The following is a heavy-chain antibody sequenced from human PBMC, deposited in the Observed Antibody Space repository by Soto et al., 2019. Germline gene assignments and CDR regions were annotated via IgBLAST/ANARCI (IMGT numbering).Heavy chain of an antibody. V-gene: IGHV1-18*01. CDR3: ARDPLTVTKEGHFDY. D-gene: IGHD4-17*01. CDR2: ISAYNGNT. J-gene: IGHJ4*02. Sequence: QVQLVQSGAEVKKPGASVKVSCKASGYTFTSYGISWVRPAPGQGIEWMGWISAYNGNTNYAQKLQGRVTMTTATSTSTAYMELRSLRSDDTAVYYCARDPLTVTKEGHFDYWGQGTLVTVSS. CDR1: GYTFTSYG.